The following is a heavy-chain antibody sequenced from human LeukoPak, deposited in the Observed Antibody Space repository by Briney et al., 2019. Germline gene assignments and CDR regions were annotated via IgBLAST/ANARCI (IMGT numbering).Heavy chain of an antibody. J-gene: IGHJ2*01. CDR2: ITGSGDTI. Sequence: GGSLRLSCSASGFSFSSYEMNWVRQAPGKGLEWISYITGSGDTIYYADSVKGRFTISRDNAKNTLYLQMNSLRAEDTAVYYCAKDTASSWWYFDLWGRGTLVTVSS. CDR1: GFSFSSYE. D-gene: IGHD5-18*01. CDR3: AKDTASSWWYFDL. V-gene: IGHV3-48*03.